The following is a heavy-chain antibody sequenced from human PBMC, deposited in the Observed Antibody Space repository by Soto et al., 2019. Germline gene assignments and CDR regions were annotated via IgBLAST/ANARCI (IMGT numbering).Heavy chain of an antibody. V-gene: IGHV6-1*01. CDR1: GDSVSSNSAA. Sequence: QSQTLSLTCAISGDSVSSNSAAWNWIRQSPSRGLEWLGRTYYRSKWYNDYAVSVKSRITINPDSSKNPFSLQLNSVTPEYTAVYYCARDHGHFVRPYYFDYWGQGTLVTVSS. J-gene: IGHJ4*02. CDR3: ARDHGHFVRPYYFDY. CDR2: TYYRSKWYN. D-gene: IGHD3-3*02.